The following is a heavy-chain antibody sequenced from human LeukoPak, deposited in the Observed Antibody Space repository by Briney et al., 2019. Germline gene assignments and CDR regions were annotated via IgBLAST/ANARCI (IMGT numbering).Heavy chain of an antibody. J-gene: IGHJ3*02. CDR2: IYHSGST. Sequence: SETLSLTCTVSGGSISSGGYCWSWIRQPPGLGLEWLGYIYHSGSTYYNPSLKSRVTISVDRCKNQFTLKLSSVTAADTAVYYCARAMDGLRFLEWLPDAFDIWGQGTMVTVSS. CDR1: GGSISSGGYC. D-gene: IGHD3-3*01. V-gene: IGHV4-30-2*01. CDR3: ARAMDGLRFLEWLPDAFDI.